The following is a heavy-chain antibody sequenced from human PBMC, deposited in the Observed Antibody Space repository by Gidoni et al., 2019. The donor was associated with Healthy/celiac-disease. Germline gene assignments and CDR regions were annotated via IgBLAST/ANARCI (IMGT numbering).Heavy chain of an antibody. J-gene: IGHJ3*02. CDR1: GFTVSSNY. Sequence: EVQLVESGGGLVQPGGSLRLSCAASGFTVSSNYMSWVRQAPGKGLEWVSVIYSGGSTYYADSVKGRFTISRDNSKNTLYLQMNSLRAEDTAVYYCARDALYGDYPPHPAFDIWGQGTMVTVSS. CDR3: ARDALYGDYPPHPAFDI. D-gene: IGHD4-17*01. CDR2: IYSGGST. V-gene: IGHV3-66*01.